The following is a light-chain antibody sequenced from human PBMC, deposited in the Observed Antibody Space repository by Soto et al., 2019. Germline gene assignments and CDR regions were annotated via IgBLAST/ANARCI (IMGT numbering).Light chain of an antibody. CDR3: RQYGSSPGT. CDR2: GAS. CDR1: QSVSSSY. Sequence: EIVLTQSPGTLSLSPGERDTLSCRAIQSVSSSYLAWYQQKPGQAPRLLIYGASSRATGIPDRFSGSGSGTDFTLTISRLEPEDFAVYYCRQYGSSPGTFGPGTNVDIK. V-gene: IGKV3-20*01. J-gene: IGKJ3*01.